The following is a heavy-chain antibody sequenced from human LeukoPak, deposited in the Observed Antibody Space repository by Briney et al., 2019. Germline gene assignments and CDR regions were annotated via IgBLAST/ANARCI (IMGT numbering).Heavy chain of an antibody. D-gene: IGHD3-9*01. V-gene: IGHV1-58*01. J-gene: IGHJ5*02. Sequence: ASVKVSCKSSGFTFTSSAVQWVQQARGQRLEWIGFILFGSGNTNYPQKFQERVTITRDMSTSTASTELSRLRSEDTDVYSCAADRRVDILTGYYRPYWFAPWGQGTLVTVSS. CDR2: ILFGSGNT. CDR3: AADRRVDILTGYYRPYWFAP. CDR1: GFTFTSSA.